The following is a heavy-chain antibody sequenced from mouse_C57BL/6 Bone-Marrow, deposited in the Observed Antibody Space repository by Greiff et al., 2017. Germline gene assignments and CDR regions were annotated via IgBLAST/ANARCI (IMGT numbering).Heavy chain of an antibody. Sequence: QVQLQQSGAELVKPGASVKISCKASGYAFSSYWMNWVQQRPGKGLAWIGQIYPGDGDTNYNGKFKGKATLTADKSSSTAYMQLSILTSEDSAVYFCARKLRDFDVWGTGTTVTVSS. CDR3: ARKLRDFDV. CDR1: GYAFSSYW. J-gene: IGHJ1*03. D-gene: IGHD1-1*01. V-gene: IGHV1-80*01. CDR2: IYPGDGDT.